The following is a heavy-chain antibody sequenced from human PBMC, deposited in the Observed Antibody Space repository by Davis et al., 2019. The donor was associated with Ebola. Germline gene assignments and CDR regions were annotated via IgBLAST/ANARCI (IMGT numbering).Heavy chain of an antibody. D-gene: IGHD3-9*01. J-gene: IGHJ6*02. CDR1: GGTFSSYT. Sequence: SVKVSCKASGGTFSSYTISWVRQAPGQGLEWMGRIIPILGIANYAQKFQGRVTITADKSTSTAYMELSSLRAEDTAVYYCAKDPRQYFDWSSAMDVWGQGTTVTVSS. CDR2: IIPILGIA. CDR3: AKDPRQYFDWSSAMDV. V-gene: IGHV1-69*04.